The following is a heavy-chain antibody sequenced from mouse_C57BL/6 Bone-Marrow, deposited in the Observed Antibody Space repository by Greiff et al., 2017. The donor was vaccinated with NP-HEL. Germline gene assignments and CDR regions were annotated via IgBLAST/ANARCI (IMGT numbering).Heavy chain of an antibody. CDR1: GFNIKDYY. J-gene: IGHJ2*01. CDR3: ARKPYYSNYEDYFDY. CDR2: IDPEDGET. Sequence: EVKLVESGAELVKPGASVKLSCTASGFNIKDYYMHWVKQRTEQGLEWIGRIDPEDGETKYAPKFQGKATITADTSSNTAYLQLSSLTSEDTAVYYCARKPYYSNYEDYFDYWGQGTTLTVSS. V-gene: IGHV14-2*01. D-gene: IGHD2-5*01.